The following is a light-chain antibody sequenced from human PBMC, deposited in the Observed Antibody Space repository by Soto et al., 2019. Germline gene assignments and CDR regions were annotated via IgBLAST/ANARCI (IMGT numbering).Light chain of an antibody. J-gene: IGLJ3*02. CDR3: QSYDSSLSGWV. CDR2: GNS. V-gene: IGLV1-40*01. CDR1: SSNIGAGYD. Sequence: QSVLTQPPSVSGAPGQRLTISCTGSSSNIGAGYDVHWYQQLPGTAPKLLIYGNSNRPSGVPDRFSGSKSGTSASLAITGLQAEDEADYYCQSYDSSLSGWVFGGRTKVTVL.